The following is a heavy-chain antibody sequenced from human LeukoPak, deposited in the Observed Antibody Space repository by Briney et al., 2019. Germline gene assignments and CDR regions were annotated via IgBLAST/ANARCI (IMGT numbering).Heavy chain of an antibody. CDR3: ATGLVGADFWSGYLSPDAFDI. V-gene: IGHV1-24*01. CDR1: GHTLTELS. D-gene: IGHD3-3*01. J-gene: IGHJ3*02. CDR2: FDPEDGET. Sequence: ASVKVSCKVSGHTLTELSMHWVRQAPGKGLEWMGGFDPEDGETIYAQKFQGRVTMTEDTSTDTGYMELSSLRSEDTAVYYCATGLVGADFWSGYLSPDAFDIWGQGTMVTVSS.